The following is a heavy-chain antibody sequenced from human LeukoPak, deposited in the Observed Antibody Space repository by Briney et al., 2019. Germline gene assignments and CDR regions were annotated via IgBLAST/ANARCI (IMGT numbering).Heavy chain of an antibody. V-gene: IGHV3-48*02. D-gene: IGHD3-3*01. CDR1: GFTFSNYN. CDR3: ARDGRYYDFWNAYSNYYYYMDV. J-gene: IGHJ6*03. CDR2: ISSSRSII. Sequence: GGSLRLSCAASGFTFSNYNMNWVRQAPGRGLEWVSYISSSRSIIFYADSVKGRFTISRDNAKNSLYLQMNSLRDEDTAVYYCARDGRYYDFWNAYSNYYYYMDVWGKGTTVTVSS.